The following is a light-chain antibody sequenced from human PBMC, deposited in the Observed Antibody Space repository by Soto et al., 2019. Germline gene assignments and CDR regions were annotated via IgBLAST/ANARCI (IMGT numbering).Light chain of an antibody. CDR1: QSVSSY. CDR2: DAS. J-gene: IGKJ2*01. V-gene: IGKV3-11*01. Sequence: EIVLTQSPATLSLSPGERATLSCRASQSVSSYLAWYQQKPGQAPRLLIYDASNRATGIPARFSGSGSGTDFTLTISGLEPEDFAVYYCQQYGSSPPYTFGQGTKLDIK. CDR3: QQYGSSPPYT.